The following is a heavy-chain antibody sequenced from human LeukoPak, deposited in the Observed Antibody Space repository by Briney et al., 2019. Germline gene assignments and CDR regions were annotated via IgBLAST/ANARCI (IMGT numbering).Heavy chain of an antibody. J-gene: IGHJ4*02. V-gene: IGHV3-74*03. D-gene: IGHD3-9*01. CDR1: GFTFSTYW. CDR2: IRPEGTTT. Sequence: GGSPRLSCAASGFTFSTYWMHWVRQAPGKGLVWVARIRPEGTTTAYADSVKGRFTISRDNAKNTLFLQMNSLSAEDTAVYYCARDLDWILFDYWGQGTLVTVSS. CDR3: ARDLDWILFDY.